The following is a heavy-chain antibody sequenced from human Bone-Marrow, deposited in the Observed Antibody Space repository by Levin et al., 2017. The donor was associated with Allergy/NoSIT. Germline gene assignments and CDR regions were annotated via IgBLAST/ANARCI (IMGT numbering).Heavy chain of an antibody. CDR3: ARHTSTDILFDP. CDR1: GFTFNSYW. V-gene: IGHV3-74*01. J-gene: IGHJ5*02. CDR2: ISSNGTAT. D-gene: IGHD2-2*01. Sequence: PGGSLRLSCAASGFTFNSYWMYWVRQAPGKGLVWVSGISSNGTATNYADSVKGRFTISRDNVKNTLYLQMNSLRVEDTAVYYCARHTSTDILFDPWGQGTLVTVSS.